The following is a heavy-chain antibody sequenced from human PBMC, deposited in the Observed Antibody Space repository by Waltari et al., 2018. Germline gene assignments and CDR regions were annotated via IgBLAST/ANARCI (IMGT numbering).Heavy chain of an antibody. J-gene: IGHJ4*02. V-gene: IGHV3-49*03. Sequence: EVQLVESGGGLVQPGRSLSLSCTASGFIFGDYAMSWFRRAPGKGLEWVGFIRGTPYGGTTEYAASVKGRFIISRDDSKAIAHLQLSSLKTEDTAVYYCARGVSGYSSYFDYWGQGTLVTVSS. CDR2: IRGTPYGGTT. CDR1: GFIFGDYA. CDR3: ARGVSGYSSYFDY. D-gene: IGHD3-22*01.